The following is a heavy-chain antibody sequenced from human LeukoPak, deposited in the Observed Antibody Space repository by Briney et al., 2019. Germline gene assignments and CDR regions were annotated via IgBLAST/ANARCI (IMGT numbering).Heavy chain of an antibody. CDR1: GGSISS. CDR3: ARGVVAAPQTFDY. J-gene: IGHJ4*02. D-gene: IGHD2-15*01. V-gene: IGHV4-61*08. Sequence: SETMSLTCTVSGGSISSFYWSWFYWSWIRQPPGKGLEWIGYIYFSGSTNYNPSLKSRVTISVDTSKNQFSLKLSSVTAADTAVYYCARGVVAAPQTFDYWGQGTLVTVSS. CDR2: IYFSGST.